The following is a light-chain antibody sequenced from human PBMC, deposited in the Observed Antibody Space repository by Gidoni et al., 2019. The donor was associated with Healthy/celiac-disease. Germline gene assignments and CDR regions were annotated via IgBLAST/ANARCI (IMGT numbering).Light chain of an antibody. CDR1: QSVSSN. J-gene: IGKJ4*01. CDR2: GAS. Sequence: ELVMTLSPATLSVSPGERATLSCRASQSVSSNLAWYQQKPGQAPRLLIYGASTRDTGIPARFSGSGSGTEFTLTISSLQSEDFAVYYCQQYNNWPLTFGGGTKVEIK. CDR3: QQYNNWPLT. V-gene: IGKV3-15*01.